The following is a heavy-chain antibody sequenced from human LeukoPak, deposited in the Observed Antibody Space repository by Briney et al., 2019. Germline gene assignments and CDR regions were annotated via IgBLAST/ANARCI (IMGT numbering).Heavy chain of an antibody. CDR3: ARDKLEYYYGSS. CDR2: IIPIFGTA. Sequence: ASVKASCKASGGTFSSYAISWVRQAPGQGLEWMGGIIPIFGTANYAQKFQGRVTITADESTSTAYMELSSLRSEDTAVYYCARDKLEYYYGSSWGQGTLVTVSS. V-gene: IGHV1-69*13. J-gene: IGHJ4*02. D-gene: IGHD3-10*01. CDR1: GGTFSSYA.